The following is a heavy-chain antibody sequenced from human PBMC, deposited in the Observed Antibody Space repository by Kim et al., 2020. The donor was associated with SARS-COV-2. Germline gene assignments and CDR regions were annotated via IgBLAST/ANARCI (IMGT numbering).Heavy chain of an antibody. D-gene: IGHD3-9*01. Sequence: NYHPSLIDRVTISIDTSKNQFSLSVSSVTAADTAVYYCARDLTGAYYFDYWGQGTLVTVSS. J-gene: IGHJ4*02. V-gene: IGHV4-59*01. CDR3: ARDLTGAYYFDY.